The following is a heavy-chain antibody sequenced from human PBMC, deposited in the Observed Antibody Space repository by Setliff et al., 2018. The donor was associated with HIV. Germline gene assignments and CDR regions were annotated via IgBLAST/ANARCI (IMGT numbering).Heavy chain of an antibody. CDR2: ISWNSGSI. CDR3: AKDIYGGHFYYFDY. V-gene: IGHV3-9*01. Sequence: GGSLRLSCAASGFTFDNYGMTWVRQAPGKGLEWVSGISWNSGSIGYADSVKGRFTISRDNSKNSLYLQMNNLRGEDTALYYCAKDIYGGHFYYFDYWGQGTLVTVSS. D-gene: IGHD4-17*01. J-gene: IGHJ4*02. CDR1: GFTFDNYG.